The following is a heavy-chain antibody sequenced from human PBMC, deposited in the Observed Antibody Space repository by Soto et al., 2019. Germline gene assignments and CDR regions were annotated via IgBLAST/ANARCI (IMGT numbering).Heavy chain of an antibody. CDR3: AGRGVTPPYYYYYGMDV. Sequence: ASVKVSCKASGGTFSSYAISWVRQAPGQGLEWMGGIIPIFGTANYAQKFQGRVTITADESTSTAYMELSSLRSEDTAVYYCAGRGVTPPYYYYYGMDVWGQGTTVTVSS. J-gene: IGHJ6*02. CDR2: IIPIFGTA. D-gene: IGHD2-21*02. CDR1: GGTFSSYA. V-gene: IGHV1-69*13.